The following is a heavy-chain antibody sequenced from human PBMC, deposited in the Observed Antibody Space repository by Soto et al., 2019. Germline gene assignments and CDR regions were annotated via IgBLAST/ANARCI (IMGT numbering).Heavy chain of an antibody. CDR2: IIPIFGTA. J-gene: IGHJ5*02. V-gene: IGHV1-69*01. CDR1: GGTFGSLV. Sequence: QVQLVQSGAEVKKPGSSVKVSCKASGGTFGSLVFSWVRQPPGQGLGGLGGIIPIFGTANYAQKFQGRVTITADESTSTAYMELSSLRSEDTAVYYCARVSGSYGSWDSWFDPWGQGTLVTVSS. D-gene: IGHD1-26*01. CDR3: ARVSGSYGSWDSWFDP.